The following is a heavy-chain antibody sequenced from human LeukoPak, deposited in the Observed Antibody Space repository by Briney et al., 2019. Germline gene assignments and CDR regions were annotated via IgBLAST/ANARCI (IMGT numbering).Heavy chain of an antibody. CDR2: ISWNGGSI. D-gene: IGHD2-21*01. CDR1: GFTFDDYA. CDR3: AKDNDRFHVAVDFDY. V-gene: IGHV3-9*01. J-gene: IGHJ4*02. Sequence: PGGSLRLSCAASGFTFDDYALHWVRQAPGKGLEWVSGISWNGGSIGYADSVKGRFTISRDNAKNSLYLQMNSLGAEDTALYYCAKDNDRFHVAVDFDYWGQGTLVTVSS.